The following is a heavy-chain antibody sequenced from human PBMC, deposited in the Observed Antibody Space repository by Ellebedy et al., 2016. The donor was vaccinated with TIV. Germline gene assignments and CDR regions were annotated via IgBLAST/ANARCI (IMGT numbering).Heavy chain of an antibody. V-gene: IGHV1-46*01. D-gene: IGHD2-21*01. Sequence: AASVKVSCKASGYTFSSYYIHWLRQAPGQGLEWMGIINPSDGSTNYAQKFQGRVTMTRDTSTSTVYMALRGLRSDDTAIYYCARSVWPGYFDFWGRGSLVTVSS. CDR2: INPSDGST. J-gene: IGHJ4*02. CDR1: GYTFSSYY. CDR3: ARSVWPGYFDF.